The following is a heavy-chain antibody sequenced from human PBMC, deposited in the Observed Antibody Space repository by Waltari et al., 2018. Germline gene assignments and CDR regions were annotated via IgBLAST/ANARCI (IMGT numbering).Heavy chain of an antibody. J-gene: IGHJ4*02. CDR3: ARGSARLTMIVVVITSSPYFDY. CDR1: GGSFSGYY. CDR2: INHSGST. D-gene: IGHD3-22*01. Sequence: QVQLQQWGAGLLKPSETLSLTCAVYGGSFSGYYWSWIRQPPGKGLEWIGEINHSGSTNYNPALKSLVTISVDTSKNQFSLKLSSVTAAATAVYYCARGSARLTMIVVVITSSPYFDYWGQGTLVTVSS. V-gene: IGHV4-34*01.